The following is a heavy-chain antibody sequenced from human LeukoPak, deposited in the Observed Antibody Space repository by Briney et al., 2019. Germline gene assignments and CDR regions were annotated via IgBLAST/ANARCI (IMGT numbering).Heavy chain of an antibody. CDR3: ARDKKGSSSWLDY. CDR1: GFIFSSYW. V-gene: IGHV3-74*01. D-gene: IGHD6-13*01. J-gene: IGHJ4*02. Sequence: PGGALRLSCAASGFIFSSYWMHWVRQAPGKGLMWVSRINSDGSSTSYADSVKGRFTISRDNAKNTLYLQMNSLRAEDTAVYYCARDKKGSSSWLDYWGQGTLVTVSS. CDR2: INSDGSST.